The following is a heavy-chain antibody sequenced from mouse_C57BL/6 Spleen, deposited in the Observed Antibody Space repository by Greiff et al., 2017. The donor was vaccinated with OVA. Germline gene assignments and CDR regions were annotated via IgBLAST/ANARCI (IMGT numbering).Heavy chain of an antibody. CDR1: GYTFTDYY. Sequence: EVQLQQSGPELVKPGASVKISCKASGYTFTDYYMNWVKQSHGKSLEWIGDINPNNGGTSYNQKFKGKATLTVDKSSSTAYMELRSLTSEDSAVYYCARDYGSQYYYAMDYWGQGTSVTVSS. J-gene: IGHJ4*01. D-gene: IGHD1-1*01. CDR3: ARDYGSQYYYAMDY. CDR2: INPNNGGT. V-gene: IGHV1-26*01.